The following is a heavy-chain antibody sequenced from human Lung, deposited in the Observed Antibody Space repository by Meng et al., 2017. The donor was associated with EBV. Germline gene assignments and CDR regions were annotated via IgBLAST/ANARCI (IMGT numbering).Heavy chain of an antibody. Sequence: QVRVVQSGSGLKEPGALGTVSCKSSGYTFINYAMNWVRQAPGQGLEWMGWINTNTGNPTYAQGFTRRFVFSLDTSFRTAYLQISSLKAEDTAVYYCARVAPSGYRYFDYWGQGTLVTVSS. CDR3: ARVAPSGYRYFDY. D-gene: IGHD3-3*01. CDR2: INTNTGNP. V-gene: IGHV7-4-1*02. CDR1: GYTFINYA. J-gene: IGHJ4*02.